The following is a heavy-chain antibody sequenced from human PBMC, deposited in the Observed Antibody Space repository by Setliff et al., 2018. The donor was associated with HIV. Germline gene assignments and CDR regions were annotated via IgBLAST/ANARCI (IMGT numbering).Heavy chain of an antibody. CDR2: IIPIFGTA. CDR3: ARVPSARYYDSSGYYRY. J-gene: IGHJ4*02. Sequence: GASVKVSCKASGGTFSSYAISWVRQAPGQGLEWMGGIIPIFGTANYAQKFRGRVTITTDESTSTAYMELSSLRSEDTAVYYCARVPSARYYDSSGYYRYWGQGTLVTVSS. CDR1: GGTFSSYA. V-gene: IGHV1-69*05. D-gene: IGHD3-22*01.